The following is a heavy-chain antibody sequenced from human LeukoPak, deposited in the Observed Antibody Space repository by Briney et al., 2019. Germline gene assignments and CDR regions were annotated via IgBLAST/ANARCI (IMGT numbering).Heavy chain of an antibody. Sequence: GGSLILSCAASGFTFSSYAMSWVRQAPGKGLEWVSVISNSGGSTFYADSVKGRFTISRDNSKNTLYLQMNSLRAEDTAVYYCAKRASGSGTSLYYFDYWGQGTLVTVSS. V-gene: IGHV3-23*01. D-gene: IGHD3-10*01. CDR3: AKRASGSGTSLYYFDY. CDR1: GFTFSSYA. CDR2: ISNSGGST. J-gene: IGHJ4*02.